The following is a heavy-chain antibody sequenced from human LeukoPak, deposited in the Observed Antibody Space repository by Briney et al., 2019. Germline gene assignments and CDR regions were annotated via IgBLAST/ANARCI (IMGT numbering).Heavy chain of an antibody. CDR1: GFSSSNYN. Sequence: GGSLRLSCAASGFSSSNYNMNWVRQAPGKGLEWISYISSSGSTRYYADSVKGRFTISRDNAKHSLYLQMNSLRDEDTAVYYCARDGGYSGYDCLFDIWGQGTMVTVSS. CDR2: ISSSGSTR. V-gene: IGHV3-48*02. CDR3: ARDGGYSGYDCLFDI. J-gene: IGHJ3*02. D-gene: IGHD5-12*01.